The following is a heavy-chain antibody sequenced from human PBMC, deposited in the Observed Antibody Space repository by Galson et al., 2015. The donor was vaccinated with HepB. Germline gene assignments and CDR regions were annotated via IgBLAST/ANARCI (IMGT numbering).Heavy chain of an antibody. CDR3: ARVGRTSYYFDY. D-gene: IGHD1-14*01. CDR2: ISGYSGDT. V-gene: IGHV1-18*01. CDR1: GYAFSSYT. J-gene: IGHJ4*02. Sequence: SVKVSCKASGYAFSSYTITWLRQAPGQGLECMGWISGYSGDTKYAQSFQGRVTMTTDTSTRTAYMALRRLTSDDTAVYYCARVGRTSYYFDYWGQGTLVAVSS.